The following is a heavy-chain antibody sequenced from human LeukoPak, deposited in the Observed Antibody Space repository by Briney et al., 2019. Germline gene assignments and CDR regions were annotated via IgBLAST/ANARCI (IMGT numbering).Heavy chain of an antibody. J-gene: IGHJ4*02. CDR3: ARDWFHAIDY. V-gene: IGHV3-30*03. CDR1: GFTFSSYG. Sequence: PGGSLRLSCAASGFTFSSYGMHWVRQAPGKGLEWVAVISYDGSNKYYVDSVKGRFTISRDNSKNTLYLQMNSLRAEDTAVYYCARDWFHAIDYWGQGTLVTVSS. D-gene: IGHD2/OR15-2a*01. CDR2: ISYDGSNK.